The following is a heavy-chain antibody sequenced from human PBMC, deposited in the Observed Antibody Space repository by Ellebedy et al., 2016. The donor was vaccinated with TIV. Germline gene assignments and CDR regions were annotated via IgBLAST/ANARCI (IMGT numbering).Heavy chain of an antibody. D-gene: IGHD4-23*01. J-gene: IGHJ4*02. V-gene: IGHV4-59*08. CDR3: ARHSYYGVNDY. Sequence: MPSETLSLTCTVSGCSISSYYWSWIRQPPGKGLEWIGYIYYSGSTNYNPSLKSRVTISVDTSKNQFSLKLSSVTAADTAVYYCARHSYYGVNDYWGQGTLVTVSS. CDR1: GCSISSYY. CDR2: IYYSGST.